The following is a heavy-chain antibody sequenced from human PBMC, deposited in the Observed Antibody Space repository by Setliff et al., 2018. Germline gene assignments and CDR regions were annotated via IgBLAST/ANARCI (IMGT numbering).Heavy chain of an antibody. CDR3: AKNGFGVVALGVNNWFDP. Sequence: SETLSLTCAVSGGSISSSNWWSWVRQPPGKGLEWIGEINHSGSTNYNPSLKSRVTISVDTSKDQFSLKLSSVTAADTAVYYCAKNGFGVVALGVNNWFDPWGQGTLVTVSS. D-gene: IGHD3-10*01. J-gene: IGHJ5*02. CDR2: INHSGST. V-gene: IGHV4-4*02. CDR1: GGSISSSNW.